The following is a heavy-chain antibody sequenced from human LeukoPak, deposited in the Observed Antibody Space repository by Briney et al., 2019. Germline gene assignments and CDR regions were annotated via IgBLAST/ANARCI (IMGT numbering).Heavy chain of an antibody. Sequence: SETLSLTCSVSGGSISSYYWSWIRQPPGKALECIGYIYYSGSTNYNPSLKSRVTISVDTSKNQFSLKLSSVTAADTAVYCCARVYSGYDSLDYWGQGTLVTVSS. CDR3: ARVYSGYDSLDY. CDR1: GGSISSYY. CDR2: IYYSGST. V-gene: IGHV4-59*01. J-gene: IGHJ4*02. D-gene: IGHD5-12*01.